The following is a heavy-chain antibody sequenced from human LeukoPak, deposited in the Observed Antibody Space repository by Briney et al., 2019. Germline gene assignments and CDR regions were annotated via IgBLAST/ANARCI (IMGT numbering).Heavy chain of an antibody. CDR3: ARGGYYDSSGYGTA. D-gene: IGHD3-22*01. CDR1: GGSFSGYY. J-gene: IGHJ4*02. CDR2: INHSGST. Sequence: SETLSLTCAVYGGSFSGYYWSWIRQPPGKGMEWIGEINHSGSTNYNPSLKSRVTISVDTSKNQFSLKLSSVTAADTAVYYCARGGYYDSSGYGTAWGQGTLVTVSS. V-gene: IGHV4-34*01.